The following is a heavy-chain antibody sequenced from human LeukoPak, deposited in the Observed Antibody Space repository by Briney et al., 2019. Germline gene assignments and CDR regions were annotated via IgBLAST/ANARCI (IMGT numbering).Heavy chain of an antibody. CDR3: ARDIVVVVAATFDYYGMDV. Sequence: GGSLRLSCAASGFTFSDYSMNWVRQAPGKGLEWLSYISSSSRTIYYADSVKGRFTISRDNAKNSLYLQMNSLRAEDTAVYYCARDIVVVVAATFDYYGMDVWGQGTTVTVSS. D-gene: IGHD2-15*01. CDR1: GFTFSDYS. J-gene: IGHJ6*02. V-gene: IGHV3-48*04. CDR2: ISSSSRTI.